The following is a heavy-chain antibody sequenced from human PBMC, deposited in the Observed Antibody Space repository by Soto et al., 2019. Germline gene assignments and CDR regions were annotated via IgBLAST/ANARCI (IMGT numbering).Heavy chain of an antibody. V-gene: IGHV3-23*01. CDR3: ATYFRYFDN. CDR2: ISGTASRT. CDR1: VVSPTTTA. Sequence: AGGSLRLWCAGAVVSPTTTALSWVRQPPGKGLEWVTTISGTASRTYYVDSVKGRFFISRDNSKNTVTLQLNNLTLDDTAVYYCATYFRYFDNWGQGPRVTGSS. J-gene: IGHJ4*02.